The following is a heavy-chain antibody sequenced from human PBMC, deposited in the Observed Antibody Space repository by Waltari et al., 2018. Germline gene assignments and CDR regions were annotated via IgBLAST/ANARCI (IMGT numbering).Heavy chain of an antibody. D-gene: IGHD2-21*02. CDR2: ISSGGNFI. CDR3: TRVAYCGGDCSGDY. J-gene: IGHJ4*02. Sequence: EVQLVESGGGLVKPGGSLRLACAAYGFHFSSNPRMWVRQAPGKGLEWVSSISSGGNFIYYADSVKGRFTISRDNAKNSLYLQMSSLRAEDTAVYYCTRVAYCGGDCSGDYWGQGTLVTVSS. V-gene: IGHV3-21*01. CDR1: GFHFSSNP.